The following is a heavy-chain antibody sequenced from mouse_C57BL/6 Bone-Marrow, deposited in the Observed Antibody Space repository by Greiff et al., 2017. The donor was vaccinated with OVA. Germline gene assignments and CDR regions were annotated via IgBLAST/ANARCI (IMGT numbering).Heavy chain of an antibody. CDR1: GFSLTSYG. D-gene: IGHD1-1*01. Sequence: VQLQQSGPGLVQPSQSLSITCTVSGFSLTSYGVHWVRQSPGKGLEWLGVIWRGGSTDYNAAVMSRLSITKDNSKSQVFFKMNSLQADDTAIYYCAKKTTVAPYAMDYWGQGTSVTVSS. J-gene: IGHJ4*01. CDR3: AKKTTVAPYAMDY. CDR2: IWRGGST. V-gene: IGHV2-5*01.